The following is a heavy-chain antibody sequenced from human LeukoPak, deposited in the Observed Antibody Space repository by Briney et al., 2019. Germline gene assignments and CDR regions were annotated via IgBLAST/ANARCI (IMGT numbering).Heavy chain of an antibody. CDR3: ARGHCSSTSCYTTYNWFDP. J-gene: IGHJ5*02. CDR2: ISSSSSYI. Sequence: GGSLRLSCAASGFTFSSYSMNWVRQAPGKGLEWVSSISSSSSYIYYADSVKGRFTISRDNAKNSLYLQMNSLRAEDTAVYYCARGHCSSTSCYTTYNWFDPWGQGTLVTVSS. V-gene: IGHV3-21*01. D-gene: IGHD2-2*02. CDR1: GFTFSSYS.